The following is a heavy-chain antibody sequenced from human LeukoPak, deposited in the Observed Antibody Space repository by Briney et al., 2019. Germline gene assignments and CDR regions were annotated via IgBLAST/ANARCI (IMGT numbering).Heavy chain of an antibody. Sequence: GGSLRLSCAASGFTFCSYGMHWVRQAPGKGLEWVAVIWYDGSNKYYADSVKGRFTISRDNSKNTLYLQMNSLRAEDTAVYYCAAQRFIVGATNDYWGQGTLVTVSS. CDR3: AAQRFIVGATNDY. J-gene: IGHJ4*02. D-gene: IGHD1-26*01. V-gene: IGHV3-33*03. CDR2: IWYDGSNK. CDR1: GFTFCSYG.